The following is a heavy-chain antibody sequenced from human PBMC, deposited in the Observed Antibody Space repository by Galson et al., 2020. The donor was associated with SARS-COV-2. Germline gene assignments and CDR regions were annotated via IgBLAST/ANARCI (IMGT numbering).Heavy chain of an antibody. J-gene: IGHJ5*02. CDR1: GFTFSSYW. Sequence: GGSLRLSCAASGFTFSSYWMSWVRQAPGKGLEWVANIKQDGSEKYYVDSVKGRFTISRDNAKNSLYLQMNSLRAEDTAVYYCPRERIGLIVATSYYDPWGQGTLVTVSS. CDR2: IKQDGSEK. V-gene: IGHV3-7*01. D-gene: IGHD5-12*01. CDR3: PRERIGLIVATSYYDP.